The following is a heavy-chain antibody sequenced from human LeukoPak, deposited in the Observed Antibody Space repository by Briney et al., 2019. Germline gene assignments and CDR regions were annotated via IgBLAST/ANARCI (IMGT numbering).Heavy chain of an antibody. CDR1: GFTFSSSW. V-gene: IGHV3-7*01. CDR2: MNQDGSRK. J-gene: IGHJ4*02. CDR3: TRDSQGSGTYSTDH. D-gene: IGHD3-10*01. Sequence: GGSLRLSCVASGFTFSSSWMSWVRQGPGKGPEWVANMNQDGSRKSYVDSVEGRFTISRDNAKNSLFLEMNGLRDEDTAAYYCTRDSQGSGTYSTDHWGQGTLVTVSS.